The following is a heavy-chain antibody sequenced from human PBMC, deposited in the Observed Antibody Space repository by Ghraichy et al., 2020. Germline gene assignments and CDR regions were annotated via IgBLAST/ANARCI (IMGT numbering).Heavy chain of an antibody. D-gene: IGHD6-6*01. V-gene: IGHV6-1*01. Sequence: SQTLSLTCAISGDSVSSNSAAWNWIRQSPSRGLEWLGRTYYRSKWYNDYAVSVKSRITINPDTSKNQFSLQLNSVTPEDTAVYYCARASREYSSSWYYYGMDVWGQGTTVTVSS. CDR3: ARASREYSSSWYYYGMDV. CDR1: GDSVSSNSAA. J-gene: IGHJ6*02. CDR2: TYYRSKWYN.